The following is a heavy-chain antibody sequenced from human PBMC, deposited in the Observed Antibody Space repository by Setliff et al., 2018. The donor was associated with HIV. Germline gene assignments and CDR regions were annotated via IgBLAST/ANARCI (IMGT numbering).Heavy chain of an antibody. V-gene: IGHV7-4-1*01. Sequence: VASVKVSCKASGYTFTTFGLSWVRQAPGQGLEWMGWINTETGTPMYAQGFTGRFVFSLDTSISTAYLQIASLNAEDTAVYYCARYGSDWFFDLWGRGTLVTVSS. CDR3: ARYGSDWFFDL. D-gene: IGHD4-17*01. CDR2: INTETGTP. CDR1: GYTFTTFG. J-gene: IGHJ2*01.